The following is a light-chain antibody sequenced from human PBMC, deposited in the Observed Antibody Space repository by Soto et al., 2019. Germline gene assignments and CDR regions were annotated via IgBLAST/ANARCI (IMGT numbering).Light chain of an antibody. V-gene: IGKV1-5*03. J-gene: IGKJ1*01. CDR3: QQYNSYWT. CDR2: KAS. CDR1: QSISSW. Sequence: DIQMTQSPSTLSASVGDRVTITCRASQSISSWLAWYQQKPGKARKLLIYKASSLESGVPSRFSGSGSGTEFTLTISSLQPDDFATYYCQQYNSYWTFGQGTKVDI.